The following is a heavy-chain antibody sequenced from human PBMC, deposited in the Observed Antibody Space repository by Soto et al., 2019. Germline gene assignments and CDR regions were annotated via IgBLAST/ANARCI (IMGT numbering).Heavy chain of an antibody. CDR3: ARAWYCSGGSCYMDV. Sequence: ASVKVSCKASGFMFTSYGISWVRQAPGQGLEWMGWISAYNGNTNYAQKFQGRVTMTTDTSTSTAYMELRSLRSDDTAVYFCARAWYCSGGSCYMDVWGKGTTVPVSS. V-gene: IGHV1-18*01. CDR1: GFMFTSYG. J-gene: IGHJ6*03. D-gene: IGHD2-15*01. CDR2: ISAYNGNT.